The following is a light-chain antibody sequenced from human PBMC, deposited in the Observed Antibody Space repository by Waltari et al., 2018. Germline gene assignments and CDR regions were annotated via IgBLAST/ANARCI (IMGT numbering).Light chain of an antibody. CDR3: QKYGTLPAT. Sequence: EIVLTQSPGTLSLSPGEKATLPCRASQSVSSTLAWYQQKPGQAPRLLIYDASSRATGIPDRFSGSGSGTDFSLTISRLEPEDCAVYYCQKYGTLPATFGQGTKVEIK. J-gene: IGKJ1*01. CDR1: QSVSST. CDR2: DAS. V-gene: IGKV3-20*01.